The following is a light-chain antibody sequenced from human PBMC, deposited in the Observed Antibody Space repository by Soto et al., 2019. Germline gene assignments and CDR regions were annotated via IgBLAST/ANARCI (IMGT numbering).Light chain of an antibody. J-gene: IGKJ4*01. V-gene: IGKV3-11*01. CDR2: DAS. CDR1: QSVDHY. CDR3: QQRKNWPPLT. Sequence: ETVLTQSPATLSLSPGERATLSCRASQSVDHYLAWFQQKPGQAPRLLIYDASNRATGIPARFSGSGSGTDFALTISSLEPEDFAVYYCQQRKNWPPLTFGGGTKVDIK.